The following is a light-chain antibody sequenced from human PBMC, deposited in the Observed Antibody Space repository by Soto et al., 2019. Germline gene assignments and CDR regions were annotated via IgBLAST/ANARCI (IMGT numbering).Light chain of an antibody. CDR3: QQRSNWPLT. V-gene: IGKV3-11*01. CDR1: QSVSSY. J-gene: IGKJ4*01. CDR2: DAS. Sequence: EIVLTQSPATLSLSPGERATLSCRASQSVSSYLAWYQQKHSQAPRLLIYDASNRATGIPARFSGSGSGTDFTLTISSLEPEDFAVYYCQQRSNWPLTFGGGTKVDIK.